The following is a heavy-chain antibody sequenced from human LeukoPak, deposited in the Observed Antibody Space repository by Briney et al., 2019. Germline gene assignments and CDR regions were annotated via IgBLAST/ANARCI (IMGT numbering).Heavy chain of an antibody. J-gene: IGHJ3*02. D-gene: IGHD3-16*01. Sequence: PSETLSLTCTVSGGSISSYYWSWIRQPPGKGLEWIGYIYYSGSTNYNPSLKSRVTISVDKSKNQFSLKLSSVTAADTAVYYCAGQPRLEMMLRIWGQGTMVAVSS. CDR3: AGQPRLEMMLRI. CDR2: IYYSGST. CDR1: GGSISSYY. V-gene: IGHV4-59*08.